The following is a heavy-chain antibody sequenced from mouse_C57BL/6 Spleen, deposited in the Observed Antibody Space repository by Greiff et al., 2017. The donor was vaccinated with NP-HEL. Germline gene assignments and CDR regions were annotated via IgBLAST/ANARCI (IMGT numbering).Heavy chain of an antibody. J-gene: IGHJ4*01. CDR2: ISSGSSTI. V-gene: IGHV5-17*01. D-gene: IGHD2-4*01. CDR1: GFTFSDYG. CDR3: ARDMGLRRQGYAMDY. Sequence: EVQGVESGGGLVKPGGSLKLSCAASGFTFSDYGMHWVRQAPEKGLEWVAYISSGSSTIYYADTVKGRFTISRDNAKNTLFLQMTSLRSEDTAMYYCARDMGLRRQGYAMDYWGQGTSVTVSS.